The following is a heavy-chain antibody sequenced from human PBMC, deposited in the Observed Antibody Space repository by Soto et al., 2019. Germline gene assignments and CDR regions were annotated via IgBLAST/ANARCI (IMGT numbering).Heavy chain of an antibody. CDR2: IYSGGST. V-gene: IGHV3-53*01. D-gene: IGHD6-13*01. Sequence: EVQLVESGGGLIQPGGSLRLSCAACGFAVSSNYMSWVRQAPGKGLEWVSVIYSGGSTYYADSVKGRFTISRDNSKNTLYLQMNSLRAEDTAVYYCARAAAPRGWFDPWGQGTLVTVSS. CDR1: GFAVSSNY. CDR3: ARAAAPRGWFDP. J-gene: IGHJ5*02.